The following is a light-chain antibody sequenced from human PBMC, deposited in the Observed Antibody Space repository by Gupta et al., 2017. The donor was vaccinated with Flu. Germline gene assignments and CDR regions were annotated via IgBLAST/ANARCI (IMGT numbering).Light chain of an antibody. CDR1: ETITNY. CDR3: QQSDATPRT. J-gene: IGKJ1*01. CDR2: AAS. V-gene: IGKV1-39*01. Sequence: IQLTQPPPALSASVGDRVTITARASETITNYLNWYQQNREKAPRLLIYAASKLQRGVPPRFSGSASGTDFTLTISMLQHEDFATHCCQQSDATPRTFGQGTIVQMK.